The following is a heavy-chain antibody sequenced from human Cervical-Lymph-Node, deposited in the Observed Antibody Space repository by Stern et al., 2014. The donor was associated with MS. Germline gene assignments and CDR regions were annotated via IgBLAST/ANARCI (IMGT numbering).Heavy chain of an antibody. CDR2: FDPEDGET. D-gene: IGHD3-3*01. J-gene: IGHJ6*02. Sequence: DQLVESGAEVKKPGASVKVSCKVSGYTLTEFSLHWVRQAPGKGLEWMGGFDPEDGETIYAQKFQGRVTMTEDTSTDTAYMELSSLRSEDTAVYYCATDRDDFRSGYSAPTKGYGLDVWGQGTTVTVTS. CDR1: GYTLTEFS. V-gene: IGHV1-24*01. CDR3: ATDRDDFRSGYSAPTKGYGLDV.